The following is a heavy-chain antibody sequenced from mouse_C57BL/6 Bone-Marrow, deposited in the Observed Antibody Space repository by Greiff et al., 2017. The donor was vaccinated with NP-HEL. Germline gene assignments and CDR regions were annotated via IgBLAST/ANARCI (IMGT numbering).Heavy chain of an antibody. V-gene: IGHV14-3*01. CDR3: AAIDDGYPHWYFDV. D-gene: IGHD2-3*01. CDR2: IDPATGNT. Sequence: EVQGVESVAELVRPGASVKLSCTASGFNIKNTYMHWVKQRPEQGLEWIGRIDPATGNTKYAPKFQGKATITADTSSNTAYLQLSSLTSEDTAIYYCAAIDDGYPHWYFDVWGTGTTVTVSS. J-gene: IGHJ1*03. CDR1: GFNIKNTY.